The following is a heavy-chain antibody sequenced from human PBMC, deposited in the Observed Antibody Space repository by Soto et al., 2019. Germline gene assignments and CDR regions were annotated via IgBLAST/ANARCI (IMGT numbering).Heavy chain of an antibody. J-gene: IGHJ4*02. Sequence: QVQLQQWGAGLLKPSETLSLTCDVYDASFSGYSWTWLRQPPGKGLEWFGEINHSGSTNYNPCLRSRNTISIHTSKTLPSLNLTSVTTADTALNSCARGPHSGWPIPGHWGEGTLVTVSS. D-gene: IGHD6-19*01. CDR3: ARGPHSGWPIPGH. CDR1: DASFSGYS. V-gene: IGHV4-34*01. CDR2: INHSGST.